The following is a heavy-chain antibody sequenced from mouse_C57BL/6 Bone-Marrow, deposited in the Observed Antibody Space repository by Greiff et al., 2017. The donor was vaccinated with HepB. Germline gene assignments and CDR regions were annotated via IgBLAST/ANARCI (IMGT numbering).Heavy chain of an antibody. D-gene: IGHD2-5*01. CDR2: INYDGSST. Sequence: EVQRVESEGGLVQPGSSMKLSCTASGFTFSDYYMAWVRQVPEKGLEWVANINYDGSSTYYLDSLKSRFIISRDNAKNILYLQMSSLKSEDTATYYCARLYSNFRTYAMDYWGQGTSVTVSS. V-gene: IGHV5-16*01. CDR1: GFTFSDYY. J-gene: IGHJ4*01. CDR3: ARLYSNFRTYAMDY.